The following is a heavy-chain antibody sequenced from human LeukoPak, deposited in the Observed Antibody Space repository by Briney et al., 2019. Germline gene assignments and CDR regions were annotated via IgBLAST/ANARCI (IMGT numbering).Heavy chain of an antibody. CDR3: AKSCSGGSCYFGDGY. CDR2: ISCCGGST. D-gene: IGHD2-15*01. Sequence: GGSLRLPCAASGFTFSSYAVRWVRQAPGEGLEWVSAISCCGGSTYYADSVKGRFTIFRDNSKKTLYLQMNSLRAEDTAVYYCAKSCSGGSCYFGDGYWGQGTLVTVSS. CDR1: GFTFSSYA. V-gene: IGHV3-23*01. J-gene: IGHJ4*02.